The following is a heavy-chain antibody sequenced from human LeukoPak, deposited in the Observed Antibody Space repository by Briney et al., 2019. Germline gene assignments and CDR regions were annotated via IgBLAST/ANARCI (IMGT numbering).Heavy chain of an antibody. Sequence: SVKVSCKASGGTFISYAISWVQQAPGQGLEWMGGIIPIFGTANYAQKFQGRVTITTDESTSTAYMELSSLRSEDTAVYYCARGRTMIVNDAFDIWGQGTMVTVSS. V-gene: IGHV1-69*05. CDR3: ARGRTMIVNDAFDI. CDR2: IIPIFGTA. J-gene: IGHJ3*02. CDR1: GGTFISYA. D-gene: IGHD3-22*01.